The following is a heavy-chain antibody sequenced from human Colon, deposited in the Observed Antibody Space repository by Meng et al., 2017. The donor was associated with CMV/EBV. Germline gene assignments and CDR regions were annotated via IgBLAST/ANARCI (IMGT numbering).Heavy chain of an antibody. CDR2: INPSGGST. CDR1: GYTFTSYY. V-gene: IGHV1-46*01. CDR3: ARELGGVGATFYYYGMDV. D-gene: IGHD1-26*01. J-gene: IGHJ6*02. Sequence: ASVKVYCKASGYTFTSYYMHWVRQAPGQGLEWMGIINPSGGSTSYAQKFQGRVTMTRDTSTSTVYMELSSLRSEDTAVYYCARELGGVGATFYYYGMDVWGQGTTVTVSS.